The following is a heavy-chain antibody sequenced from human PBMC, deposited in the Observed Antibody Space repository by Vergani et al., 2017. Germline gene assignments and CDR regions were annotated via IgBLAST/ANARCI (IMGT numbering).Heavy chain of an antibody. J-gene: IGHJ6*02. CDR2: IIPIFGTA. V-gene: IGHV1-69*13. D-gene: IGHD6-13*01. Sequence: QVQLVQSGAEVKKPGSSVKVSCKASGGTFSSYAISWVRQAPGQGLEWMGRIIPIFGTANYAQKFQGRVTITADESTSTAYQERSSLRSEDTAVYDCARRRAAAGKRHSSAMDVWVQGTTVTVSS. CDR3: ARRRAAAGKRHSSAMDV. CDR1: GGTFSSYA.